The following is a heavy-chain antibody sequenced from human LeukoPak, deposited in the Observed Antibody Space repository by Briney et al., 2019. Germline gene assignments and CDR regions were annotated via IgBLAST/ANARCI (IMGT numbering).Heavy chain of an antibody. D-gene: IGHD3-3*01. Sequence: GGSLRLSCAASGFTFSIYAMSWVRQAPGKGLEWVSVIYSGGSTYYADSVKGRFTISRDNSKNTLYPQMNSLRAEDTAVYYCARVPSYYDFWSGYRDYYYYGMDVWGQGTTVTVSS. CDR3: ARVPSYYDFWSGYRDYYYYGMDV. CDR2: IYSGGST. V-gene: IGHV3-66*02. CDR1: GFTFSIYA. J-gene: IGHJ6*02.